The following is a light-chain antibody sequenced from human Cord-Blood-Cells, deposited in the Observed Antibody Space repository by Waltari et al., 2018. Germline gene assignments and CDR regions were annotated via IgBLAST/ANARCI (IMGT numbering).Light chain of an antibody. V-gene: IGLV2-14*01. CDR2: DVS. CDR1: RSAVGGYNY. CDR3: SSYTSSSTYV. J-gene: IGLJ1*01. Sequence: SALTQPASVSGSPGQSITISCTGTRSAVGGYNYVSWYQQHPGKAPKLMIYDVSNRPSGVSNRFSGSKSGNTASLTISALQAEDEADYYCSSYTSSSTYVFGTGTKVTVL.